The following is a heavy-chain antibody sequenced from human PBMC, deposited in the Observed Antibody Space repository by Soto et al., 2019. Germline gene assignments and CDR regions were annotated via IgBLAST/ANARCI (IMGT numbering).Heavy chain of an antibody. CDR1: GYTFTSYA. J-gene: IGHJ4*02. CDR3: ARELSDFWSGYCY. V-gene: IGHV1-3*01. CDR2: INAGNGNT. D-gene: IGHD3-3*01. Sequence: ASVKVSCKASGYTFTSYAMHWVRQAPGQRLEWMGWINAGNGNTKYSQKFQGRVTITRDTSASTAYMELSSLRSEDTAVYYCARELSDFWSGYCYWGQGTLVTVSS.